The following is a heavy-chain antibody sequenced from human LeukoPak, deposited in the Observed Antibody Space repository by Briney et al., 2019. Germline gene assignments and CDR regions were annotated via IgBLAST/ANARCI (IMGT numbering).Heavy chain of an antibody. D-gene: IGHD5-12*01. J-gene: IGHJ3*02. CDR2: IIPIFGTA. Sequence: SVKVSCKASGGTFSSYAISWVRQAPGQGLEWMGGIIPIFGTANYAQKFQGRVTITADESTSTAYMELSSLRSEDTAVYYCARADIVATIDDAFDIWGQGTMVTVSS. CDR1: GGTFSSYA. CDR3: ARADIVATIDDAFDI. V-gene: IGHV1-69*01.